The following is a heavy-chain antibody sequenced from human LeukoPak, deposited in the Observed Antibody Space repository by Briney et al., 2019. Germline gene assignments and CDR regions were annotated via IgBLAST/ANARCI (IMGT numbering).Heavy chain of an antibody. CDR1: GFTFNTYR. V-gene: IGHV3-7*04. Sequence: TGGSLRLSCAASGFTFNTYRMSWVRQAPGKGLEWVANIKQDGSDKYYVDSVKGRFTISRDNAKNSLYLQMNSLRAEDTAVYYCARLIRAWFDYWGQGTLVTVSS. J-gene: IGHJ4*02. D-gene: IGHD3-22*01. CDR2: IKQDGSDK. CDR3: ARLIRAWFDY.